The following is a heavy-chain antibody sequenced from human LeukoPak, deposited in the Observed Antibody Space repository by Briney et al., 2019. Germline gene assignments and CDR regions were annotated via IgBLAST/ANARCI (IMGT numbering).Heavy chain of an antibody. CDR3: ARDGTGYRYGFEYY. V-gene: IGHV3-20*04. D-gene: IGHD5-18*01. J-gene: IGHJ4*02. CDR2: INWNGGST. Sequence: GGSLRLSCAASGFTFDDYGMSWVRQARGKWLEWVSGINWNGGSTGYADSVKGRFTISRDNAKNSLYLQMNSLRAEDTALYYCARDGTGYRYGFEYYWGQGTLVTVSS. CDR1: GFTFDDYG.